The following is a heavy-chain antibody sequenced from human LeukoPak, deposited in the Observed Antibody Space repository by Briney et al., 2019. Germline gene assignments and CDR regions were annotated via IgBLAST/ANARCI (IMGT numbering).Heavy chain of an antibody. V-gene: IGHV4-59*08. CDR2: IYYSGST. J-gene: IGHJ6*02. Sequence: PSETLSLTCTVSGGSISSYYWSWIRQPPGKGLEWLGYIYYSGSTNYHPSLKSRVAISVATSKNQFSLKLSSVTAADTAVYYCARQTWAYYPYSQTGTTTEAYYYGMDVWGRGTTVTVSS. CDR3: ARQTWAYYPYSQTGTTTEAYYYGMDV. D-gene: IGHD1-1*01. CDR1: GGSISSYY.